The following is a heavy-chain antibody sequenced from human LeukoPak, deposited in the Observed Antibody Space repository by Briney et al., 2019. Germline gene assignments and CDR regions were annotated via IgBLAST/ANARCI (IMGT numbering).Heavy chain of an antibody. V-gene: IGHV4-34*01. D-gene: IGHD6-6*01. CDR1: GGSFSGYY. CDR3: ARGVPIAARRCYFDY. J-gene: IGHJ4*02. Sequence: SETLSLTCADYGGSFSGYYWSWIRQPPGKGLEWIGEINHSGSTNYNPSLKSRVTISVDTSKNQFSLKLSSVTAADTAVYYCARGVPIAARRCYFDYWGQGTLVTVSS. CDR2: INHSGST.